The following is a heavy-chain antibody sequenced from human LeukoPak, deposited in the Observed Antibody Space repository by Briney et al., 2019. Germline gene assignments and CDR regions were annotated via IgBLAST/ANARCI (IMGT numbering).Heavy chain of an antibody. D-gene: IGHD1-1*01. CDR3: ARSLTTLTYEGY. Sequence: GGSLRLSCAASGFTFSSYMMNWVRQAPGKGLEWVSSINSGSTYTYYTESVKGRFTVSRDDAKNSLFLQMNSLRAEDTAIYYCARSLTTLTYEGYWGQGTLVTVSS. CDR1: GFTFSSYM. J-gene: IGHJ4*02. CDR2: INSGSTYT. V-gene: IGHV3-21*01.